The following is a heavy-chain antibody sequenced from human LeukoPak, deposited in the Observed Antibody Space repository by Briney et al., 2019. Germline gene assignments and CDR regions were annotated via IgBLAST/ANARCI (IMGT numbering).Heavy chain of an antibody. Sequence: PGGSLRLSCAVSGFTFRSCWMHWVRQAPGKGLVWVSRINNDGSNTTYADSVKGRFSISRDNAKNTLYLQMNSLRAEDTAVYYCVRPLQLGNYYYALDVWGQGTTVTVSS. J-gene: IGHJ6*02. V-gene: IGHV3-74*03. CDR2: INNDGSNT. D-gene: IGHD7-27*01. CDR3: VRPLQLGNYYYALDV. CDR1: GFTFRSCW.